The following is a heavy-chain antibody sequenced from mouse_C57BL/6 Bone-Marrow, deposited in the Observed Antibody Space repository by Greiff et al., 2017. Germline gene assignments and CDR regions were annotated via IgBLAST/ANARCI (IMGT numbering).Heavy chain of an antibody. J-gene: IGHJ3*01. V-gene: IGHV1-81*01. CDR3: ARSRSSRQLRLRKAY. Sequence: VQVVESGAELARPGASVKLSCKASGYTFTSYGISWVKQRTGQGLEWIGEIYPRSGNTYYNEKFKGKATLTADKSSSTAYMELRSLTSEDSAVYVCARSRSSRQLRLRKAYWGQGTLVTVSA. D-gene: IGHD3-2*02. CDR1: GYTFTSYG. CDR2: IYPRSGNT.